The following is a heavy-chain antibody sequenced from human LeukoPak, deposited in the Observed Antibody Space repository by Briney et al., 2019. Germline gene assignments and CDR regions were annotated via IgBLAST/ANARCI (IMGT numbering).Heavy chain of an antibody. D-gene: IGHD1-14*01. CDR3: ASQPPETRRYDD. Sequence: PSETLSLTCTVSDGSISSSRYYWGWIRQPPGQGLEWIGSVYYSGSTYYNPSLKSRVTISVDTSKNQYSLKLSSVTAADTRVYYSASQPPETRRYDDWSQATLVTVP. V-gene: IGHV4-39*01. CDR1: DGSISSSRYY. CDR2: VYYSGST. J-gene: IGHJ4*02.